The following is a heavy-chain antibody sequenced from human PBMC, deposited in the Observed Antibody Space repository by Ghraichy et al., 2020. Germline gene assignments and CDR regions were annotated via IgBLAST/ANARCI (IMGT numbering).Heavy chain of an antibody. J-gene: IGHJ6*02. Sequence: GGSLRLSCVGSGFTFSAYDLNWVRQSPGKGLDWVSYISSTSRNKLYADSVEGRFTISRDNARNTLYLQLSSLRVEDMGVYFCARASSVQRFYYYDGMDVWGQGTTVTVSS. CDR2: ISSTSRNK. CDR3: ARASSVQRFYYYDGMDV. D-gene: IGHD4-17*01. V-gene: IGHV3-48*01. CDR1: GFTFSAYD.